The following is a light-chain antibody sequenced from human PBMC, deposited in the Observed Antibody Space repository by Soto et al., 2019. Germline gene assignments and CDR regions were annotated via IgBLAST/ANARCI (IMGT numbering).Light chain of an antibody. V-gene: IGKV3-20*01. Sequence: EIVLTQSPGTLSLSPGERATLSCRASQSVSSSYLAWYQRKPGQAPRLLIYGASSRATGIPDRFSGSGSGTDFTLTISRLEPEDSAVYYCQQYGDSPWTFGQGTKVDIK. CDR3: QQYGDSPWT. CDR1: QSVSSSY. J-gene: IGKJ1*01. CDR2: GAS.